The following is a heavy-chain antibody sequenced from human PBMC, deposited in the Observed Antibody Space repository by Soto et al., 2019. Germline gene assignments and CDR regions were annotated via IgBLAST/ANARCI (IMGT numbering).Heavy chain of an antibody. D-gene: IGHD6-13*01. Sequence: SVKVSCKASGGSFSSYSISWVRQAPGQGLEWMGGSIPFFRTANYAQKFQGRVTITADESTSTVYMELSSLRSEDTAVYYCGRGGQQRKASNYYDMDVWGQGTTVTVSS. V-gene: IGHV1-69*13. J-gene: IGHJ6*01. CDR1: GGSFSSYS. CDR2: SIPFFRTA. CDR3: GRGGQQRKASNYYDMDV.